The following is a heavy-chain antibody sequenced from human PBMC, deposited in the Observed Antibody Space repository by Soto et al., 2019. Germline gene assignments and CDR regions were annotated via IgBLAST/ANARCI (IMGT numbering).Heavy chain of an antibody. J-gene: IGHJ6*02. CDR2: INAYNGYA. Sequence: QVRLAQSGGELKKPGASVKVSCKASGYTFTSYGITWVRQAPGQGLDWMGWINAYNGYAKYEQSVQGRVTMTADTSTSTAYLELRSLTSDDTAVYYCARTCNTPSCQFGTDVWGPGTMVTVSS. D-gene: IGHD2-2*01. CDR3: ARTCNTPSCQFGTDV. CDR1: GYTFTSYG. V-gene: IGHV1-18*01.